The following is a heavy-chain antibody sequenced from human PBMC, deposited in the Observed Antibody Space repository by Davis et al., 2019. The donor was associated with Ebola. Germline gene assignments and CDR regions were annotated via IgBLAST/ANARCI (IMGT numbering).Heavy chain of an antibody. Sequence: PGGSLRLSCTVSGGSISSSSYYWGWIRQPPGKGLEWIGSIYYSGSTYYNPSLKSRVTISVDTSKNQFSLKLSSVTAADTAVYYCAGEGGYYYYWGQGTLVTVSS. D-gene: IGHD3-22*01. CDR3: AGEGGYYYY. J-gene: IGHJ4*02. CDR1: GGSISSSSYY. CDR2: IYYSGST. V-gene: IGHV4-39*01.